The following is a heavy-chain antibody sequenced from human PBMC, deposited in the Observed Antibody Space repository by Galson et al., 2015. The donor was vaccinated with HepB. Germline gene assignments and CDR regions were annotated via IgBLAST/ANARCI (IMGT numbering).Heavy chain of an antibody. V-gene: IGHV3-11*01. D-gene: IGHD2-15*01. CDR3: ARVTAVAAKIEYFDY. CDR1: GFIFSDYY. CDR2: ISSSGSTI. Sequence: SLRLSCAASGFIFSDYYMTWIRQAPGEGLEWISYISSSGSTIFYADSVKGRFTMSRDNAKNSLYLQMNSLRAEDTAVYYCARVTAVAAKIEYFDYWGQGTLVTVSS. J-gene: IGHJ4*02.